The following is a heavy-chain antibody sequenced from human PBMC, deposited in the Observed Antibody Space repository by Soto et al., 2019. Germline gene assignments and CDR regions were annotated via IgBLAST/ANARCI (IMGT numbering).Heavy chain of an antibody. CDR3: ARHDYYYYYMDV. J-gene: IGHJ6*03. V-gene: IGHV4-59*08. Sequence: SQTLSLTCTVSGGSISSYYWSWIRQPPGKGLEWIGYIYYSGSTNYNPSLKSRVTISVDTSKNQFSLKLSSVTAADTAVYYCARHDYYYYYMDVWGKGTTVTVSS. CDR1: GGSISSYY. CDR2: IYYSGST.